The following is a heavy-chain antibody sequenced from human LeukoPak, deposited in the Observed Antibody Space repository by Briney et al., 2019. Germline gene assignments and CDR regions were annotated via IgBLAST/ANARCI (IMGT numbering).Heavy chain of an antibody. CDR2: SYSGGDT. V-gene: IGHV3-53*01. Sequence: GGSLRLSCAASGFTVSRNYMSWVRQAPGKGLEWVSVSYSGGDTYYPDSVKGRFTVSGDNPKNTVYLQMNSLRAEDTAVYFCARSPVLDRNDWSFADWGQGTLVTVSS. CDR1: GFTVSRNY. J-gene: IGHJ4*02. CDR3: ARSPVLDRNDWSFAD. D-gene: IGHD1-1*01.